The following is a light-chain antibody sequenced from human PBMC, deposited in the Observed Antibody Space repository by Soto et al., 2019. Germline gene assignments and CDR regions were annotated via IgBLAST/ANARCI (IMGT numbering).Light chain of an antibody. CDR2: DAS. CDR3: QQYQSWPYT. CDR1: QSVNKW. Sequence: DIQMTQSPSTLSASVGDRVTITCRACQSVNKWLAWYQQKPGRAPNLVIYDASTLQTSVTSTFSGSGSGTEFTLTISSLQPDDFGTYYCQQYQSWPYTFGQGTKLEIK. J-gene: IGKJ2*01. V-gene: IGKV1-5*01.